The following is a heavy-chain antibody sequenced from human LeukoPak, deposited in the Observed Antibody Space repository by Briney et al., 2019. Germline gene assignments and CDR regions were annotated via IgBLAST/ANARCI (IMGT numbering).Heavy chain of an antibody. CDR2: MNPNSGNT. J-gene: IGHJ4*02. D-gene: IGHD6-13*01. Sequence: ASVKVSCKASGYTFTSYDINWVRQATGQGLEWMRWMNPNSGNTGYAQKFQGRVTMTRDTSISTAYMELTDLTSEDTGVYYCARRLAAAGYLPDYWGPGTQVTVSS. CDR1: GYTFTSYD. V-gene: IGHV1-8*01. CDR3: ARRLAAAGYLPDY.